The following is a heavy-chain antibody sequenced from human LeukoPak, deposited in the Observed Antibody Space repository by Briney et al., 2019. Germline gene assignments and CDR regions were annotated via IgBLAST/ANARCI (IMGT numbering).Heavy chain of an antibody. D-gene: IGHD5-18*01. V-gene: IGHV3-53*01. Sequence: PGGSLRLSCAASGFTVSSYYMTWVRQAPGKGLEWVSVIYTGGGTYFADSVKGRFTISRDNLKNTLYLQMNSLRAEDTAVYYCASQRGYSYGTPGYFDNWGQGTLVTVSS. CDR2: IYTGGGT. CDR1: GFTVSSYY. CDR3: ASQRGYSYGTPGYFDN. J-gene: IGHJ4*02.